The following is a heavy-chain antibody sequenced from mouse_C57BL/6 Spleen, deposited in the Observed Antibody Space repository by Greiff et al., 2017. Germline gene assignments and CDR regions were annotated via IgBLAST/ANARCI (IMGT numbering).Heavy chain of an antibody. J-gene: IGHJ3*01. CDR1: GYAFSSSW. D-gene: IGHD1-1*01. Sequence: VQLQQSGPELVKPGASVKISCKASGYAFSSSWMNWVKQRPGKGLEWIGRIYPGDGDTNYNGKFKGKGTLTADKSSSTAYMQLSSLTSEDSAVYFCARDYYGSSYAYWGQGTLVTVSA. CDR3: ARDYYGSSYAY. V-gene: IGHV1-82*01. CDR2: IYPGDGDT.